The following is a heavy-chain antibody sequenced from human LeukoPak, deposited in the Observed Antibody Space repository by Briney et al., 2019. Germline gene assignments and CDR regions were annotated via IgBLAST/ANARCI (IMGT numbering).Heavy chain of an antibody. V-gene: IGHV1-18*01. CDR3: ARERTMVRGVGTPLGPWDV. J-gene: IGHJ6*04. D-gene: IGHD3-10*01. CDR1: GYTFTSYG. CDR2: ISAYYGNT. Sequence: AGVKVSCKASGYTFTSYGISWVRQAPGQGLEWMGWISAYYGNTNYAQKLQGRVTKTTDTSTSTAYMELRSLRSDDTAVYYCARERTMVRGVGTPLGPWDVWGKGTLVTVSS.